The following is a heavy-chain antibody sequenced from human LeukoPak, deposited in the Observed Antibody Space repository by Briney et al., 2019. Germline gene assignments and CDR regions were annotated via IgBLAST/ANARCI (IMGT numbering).Heavy chain of an antibody. J-gene: IGHJ6*02. CDR2: IYYSGST. V-gene: IGHV4-59*08. CDR3: ARHSAPSIAARPGYYYGMDV. D-gene: IGHD6-6*01. Sequence: PSETLSLTCTVSGGSISSYYWSWIRQPPGKGLEWIGYIYYSGSTNYNPSLKSRVTISVDASKNQFSLKLSSVTAADTAVYYCARHSAPSIAARPGYYYGMDVWGQGTTVTVSS. CDR1: GGSISSYY.